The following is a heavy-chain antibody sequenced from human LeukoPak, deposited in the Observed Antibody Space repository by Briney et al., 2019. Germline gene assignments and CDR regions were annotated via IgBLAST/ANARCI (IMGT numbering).Heavy chain of an antibody. D-gene: IGHD3-22*01. Sequence: GASVKVSCKASGYTFTSYDINWVRQATGQGLEWMGWMNPNSGNTGYAQKFQGRVTMTRNTSISTAYMELSSLRSEDTAVYYCARGITMIVTGSFGYWAREPWSPSPQ. CDR3: ARGITMIVTGSFGY. CDR2: MNPNSGNT. V-gene: IGHV1-8*01. CDR1: GYTFTSYD. J-gene: IGHJ4*02.